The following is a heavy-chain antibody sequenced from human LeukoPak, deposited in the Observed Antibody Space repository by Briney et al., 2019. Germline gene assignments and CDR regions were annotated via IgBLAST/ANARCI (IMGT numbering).Heavy chain of an antibody. CDR1: GFTFSSYS. CDR2: ISSSGSTI. CDR3: AREKWELQTFDY. J-gene: IGHJ4*02. V-gene: IGHV3-48*04. Sequence: GGSLRLSCAASGFTFSSYSMNWVRQAPGKGLEWVSYISSSGSTIYYADSVKGRFTISRDNAKNSLYLQMNSLRAEDTAVYYCAREKWELQTFDYWGQGTLVTVSS. D-gene: IGHD1-26*01.